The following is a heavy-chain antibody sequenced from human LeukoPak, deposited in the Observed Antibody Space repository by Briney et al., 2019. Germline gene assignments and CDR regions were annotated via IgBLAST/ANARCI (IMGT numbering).Heavy chain of an antibody. Sequence: GASVKVSCKASGYTFTSYGINWVRQATGQGLEWMGWMNPNSGNTGYAQKFQGRVTMTRNTSISTAYMELSSLRSEDTAVYYCARGPAGSWSGYYGQYYYYYYGMDVWGQGTTVTVSS. CDR3: ARGPAGSWSGYYGQYYYYYYGMDV. V-gene: IGHV1-8*02. CDR1: GYTFTSYG. CDR2: MNPNSGNT. J-gene: IGHJ6*02. D-gene: IGHD3-3*01.